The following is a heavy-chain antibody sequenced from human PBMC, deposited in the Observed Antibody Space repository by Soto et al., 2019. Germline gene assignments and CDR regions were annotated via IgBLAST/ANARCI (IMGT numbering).Heavy chain of an antibody. Sequence: PSETLSLTCAVSGGSISGGGYYWSWIRQHPGKGLEGFGYIYFSGSTYYNPSLKSRVTISVDTSKNQFSLRLTSVTAADTAVYYCAGDASRGYYGFWGQGIPVTVSS. CDR2: IYFSGST. CDR3: AGDASRGYYGF. V-gene: IGHV4-31*11. J-gene: IGHJ4*02. D-gene: IGHD3-22*01. CDR1: GGSISGGGYY.